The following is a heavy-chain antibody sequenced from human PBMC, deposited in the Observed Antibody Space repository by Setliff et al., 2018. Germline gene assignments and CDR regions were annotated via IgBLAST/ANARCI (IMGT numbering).Heavy chain of an antibody. Sequence: GGSLRLSCAASGFTFSSYAMSWVRQAPGKGLEWVSAISGSGGSTYYADSVKGRFTISRDNAKNSLYLQMNSLRAEDTAVYYCARDKDFWSGYAFDIWGQGTMVTVSS. D-gene: IGHD3-3*01. CDR2: ISGSGGST. CDR3: ARDKDFWSGYAFDI. V-gene: IGHV3-23*01. J-gene: IGHJ3*02. CDR1: GFTFSSYA.